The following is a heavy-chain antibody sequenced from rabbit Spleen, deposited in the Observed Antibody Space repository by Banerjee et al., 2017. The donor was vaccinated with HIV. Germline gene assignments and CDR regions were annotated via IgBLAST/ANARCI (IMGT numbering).Heavy chain of an antibody. CDR3: ARVYPKNGQTFDV. Sequence: QSLEESGGDLVKPGASLTLTCTASGFSFSSKPNICGGRPAPGKGLARIACIYFGGCGDTYSATWATGRFTISYTSSTSVTLQMASQTATDTAADSCARVYPKNGQTFDVWGPGTLVTVS. J-gene: IGHJ2*01. CDR1: GFSFSSKPN. D-gene: IGHD7-1*01. CDR2: IYFGGCGDT. V-gene: IGHV1S40*01.